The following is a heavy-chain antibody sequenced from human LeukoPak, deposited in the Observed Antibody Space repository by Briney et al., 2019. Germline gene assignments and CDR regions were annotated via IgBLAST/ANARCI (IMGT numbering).Heavy chain of an antibody. J-gene: IGHJ4*02. CDR1: GFTFSSYA. CDR2: ISGSGGST. V-gene: IGHV3-23*01. CDR3: ARDQGRFGRDGYNYALDY. Sequence: KTGGSLRLSCAASGFTFSSYAMSWVRQAPGKGLEWVSAISGSGGSTYYADSVKGRFTISRDNSKNTLYLQMNSLRAEDTAVYYCARDQGRFGRDGYNYALDYWGQGTLVTVSS. D-gene: IGHD5-24*01.